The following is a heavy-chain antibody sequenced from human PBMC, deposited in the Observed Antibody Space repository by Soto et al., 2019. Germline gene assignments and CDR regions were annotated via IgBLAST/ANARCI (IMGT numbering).Heavy chain of an antibody. D-gene: IGHD3-9*01. J-gene: IGHJ4*02. V-gene: IGHV1-2*02. Sequence: ASVKVSCKASGYNFKDHYMHWVRQAPGQGLEWMGGINPSRGGTNYAGKIRGRFTMPRHTAISTAYMELDKLTSDDTAVYVGARLWVFCQEGVGSYYFDYWGQGSQVTVCS. CDR1: GYNFKDHY. CDR3: ARLWVFCQEGVGSYYFDY. CDR2: INPSRGGT.